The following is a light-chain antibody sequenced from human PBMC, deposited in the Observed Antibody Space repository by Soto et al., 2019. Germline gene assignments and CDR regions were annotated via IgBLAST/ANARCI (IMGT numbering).Light chain of an antibody. J-gene: IGKJ1*01. CDR3: QQYGGSPPT. Sequence: EIVLTQSPGTLSLSPGERPTLSCRASQSVSSYLAWYQQKPGQXHRXXIYDASWRVIGIPDRFSGSGWGTDLTLTISRLEPEDFAVYVCQQYGGSPPTFGQGTKVDIK. CDR2: DAS. CDR1: QSVSSY. V-gene: IGKV3-20*01.